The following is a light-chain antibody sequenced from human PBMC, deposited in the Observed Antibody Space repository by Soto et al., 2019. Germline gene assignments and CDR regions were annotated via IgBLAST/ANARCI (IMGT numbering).Light chain of an antibody. Sequence: SYELTQPPSVSVSPGQTASITCSGDKLGDKYACWYQQKPGQSPVLVIYQDSKRPSGIPERFSGSNSGNTATLTISGTQAKDEADYYCQAWDSSTPVFGTGTKVTVL. V-gene: IGLV3-1*01. CDR1: KLGDKY. CDR2: QDS. CDR3: QAWDSSTPV. J-gene: IGLJ1*01.